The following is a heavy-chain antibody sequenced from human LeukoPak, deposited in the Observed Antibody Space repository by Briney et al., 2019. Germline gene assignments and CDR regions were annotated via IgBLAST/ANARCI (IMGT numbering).Heavy chain of an antibody. CDR2: INPSGGST. Sequence: ASVKVSCKASGYTFTSYYMHWVRQAPGQGLEWMGIINPSGGSTSYAQKFQGRVTMTRDTSTSTVYMELSSLRSEDTAVYYCARLREGVEMATMGYFDYWGQGTLVTVSS. D-gene: IGHD5-24*01. CDR3: ARLREGVEMATMGYFDY. V-gene: IGHV1-46*01. J-gene: IGHJ4*02. CDR1: GYTFTSYY.